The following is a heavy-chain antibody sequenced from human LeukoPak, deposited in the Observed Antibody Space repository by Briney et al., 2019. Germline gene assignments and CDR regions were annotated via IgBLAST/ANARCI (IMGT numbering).Heavy chain of an antibody. J-gene: IGHJ4*02. CDR3: ARVGSYGFAFDY. V-gene: IGHV3-30-3*01. CDR1: GFTFSSYA. Sequence: GGSLRLSCAASGFTFSSYAMHWVRQAPGKGLEWVAVISYDGSNKYYADSVKGRFTISRDNSKNTLYLQMNSLRAEDTAVYYCARVGSYGFAFDYWGQGTLVTVSS. D-gene: IGHD5-18*01. CDR2: ISYDGSNK.